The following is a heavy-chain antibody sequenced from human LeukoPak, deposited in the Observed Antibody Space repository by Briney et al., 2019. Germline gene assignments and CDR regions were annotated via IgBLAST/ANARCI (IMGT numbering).Heavy chain of an antibody. V-gene: IGHV4-59*01. CDR3: ARDVHYYDSSGYYNWFDP. J-gene: IGHJ5*02. Sequence: SETLSLTCTVSGGSISSYYWSWIRQPPRKGLEWIGYIYYSGSTNYNPSLKSRVTISVDTSKNQFSLKLSSVTAADTAVYYCARDVHYYDSSGYYNWFDPWGQGTLVTVSS. CDR2: IYYSGST. D-gene: IGHD3-22*01. CDR1: GGSISSYY.